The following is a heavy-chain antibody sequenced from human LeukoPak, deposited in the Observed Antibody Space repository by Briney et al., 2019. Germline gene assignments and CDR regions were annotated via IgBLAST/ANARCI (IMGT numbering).Heavy chain of an antibody. Sequence: GGSLRLSCAASEFTFSSYAVHWVRQAPGKGLEWVAVISYDGSNKYYADSVKGRFTISRDNAKNTLNLQMNSLRAEDTAVYYCARAGSRRFGELGVWGQGTLVTVSS. J-gene: IGHJ4*02. D-gene: IGHD3-10*01. CDR2: ISYDGSNK. CDR1: EFTFSSYA. V-gene: IGHV3-30*04. CDR3: ARAGSRRFGELGV.